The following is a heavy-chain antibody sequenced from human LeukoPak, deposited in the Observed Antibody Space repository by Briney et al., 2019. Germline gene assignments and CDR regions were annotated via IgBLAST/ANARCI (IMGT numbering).Heavy chain of an antibody. CDR3: ATNTNLDY. CDR1: GFTFSSYA. V-gene: IGHV3-64*01. Sequence: PGGSLRLSCAASGFTFSSYAMHWVRQAPGKGLEYVSGMSIKGGGTYYANAVKGRFTISRDNSQNTPYLQMGSLRAEDLAVYYCATNTNLDYWGQGTLVTVSS. J-gene: IGHJ4*02. D-gene: IGHD2-8*01. CDR2: MSIKGGGT.